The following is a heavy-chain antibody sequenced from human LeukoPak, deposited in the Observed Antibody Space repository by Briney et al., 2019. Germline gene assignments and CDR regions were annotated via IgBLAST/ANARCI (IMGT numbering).Heavy chain of an antibody. V-gene: IGHV1-46*01. CDR3: ARGRIAAAASDAFDI. J-gene: IGHJ3*02. CDR2: INPSGGST. Sequence: ASVKVSCKASGYTFTSYYMHWVRQAPGQGLEWMGIINPSGGSTSYAQKFQGRVTITRNTSISTAYMELSSLRSEDTAVYYCARGRIAAAASDAFDIWGQGTMVTVSS. CDR1: GYTFTSYY. D-gene: IGHD6-13*01.